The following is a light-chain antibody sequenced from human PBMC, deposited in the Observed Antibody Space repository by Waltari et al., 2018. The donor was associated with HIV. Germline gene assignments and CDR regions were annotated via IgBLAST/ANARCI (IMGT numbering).Light chain of an antibody. CDR1: QSVLYSSNNKNY. CDR3: QQYYGTPPT. J-gene: IGKJ1*01. Sequence: DIVMTQSPASLAVSLGERATINCKSSQSVLYSSNNKNYLAWYQQKPGQPPKLLIYWASTRESGVPDRFSGSGSGTDFTLTIRSLQAEDVAVYYCQQYYGTPPTFGQGTKVEIK. V-gene: IGKV4-1*01. CDR2: WAS.